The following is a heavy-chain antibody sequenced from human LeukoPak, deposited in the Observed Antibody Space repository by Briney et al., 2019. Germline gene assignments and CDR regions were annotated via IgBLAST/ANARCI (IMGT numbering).Heavy chain of an antibody. J-gene: IGHJ4*02. V-gene: IGHV1-69*13. D-gene: IGHD3-16*01. CDR2: IIPIFGTA. CDR3: ARVILGMPSDVNQYYFDY. CDR1: GGTFSSYA. Sequence: ASVKVSCKASGGTFSSYAISWVRQAPGQGLEWMGGIIPIFGTANYAQKFQGRVTITADESTSTAYMELSSLRSEDTAVYYCARVILGMPSDVNQYYFDYWGQGTLVTVSS.